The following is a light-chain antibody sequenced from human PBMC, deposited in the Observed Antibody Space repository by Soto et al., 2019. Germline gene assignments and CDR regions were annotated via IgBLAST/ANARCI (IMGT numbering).Light chain of an antibody. CDR1: ALPKQY. CDR2: KDS. V-gene: IGLV3-25*03. J-gene: IGLJ2*01. Sequence: SYELTQPRSVSVSPGQTTRITCSGDALPKQYAYWYQRKPGQAPVLVMYKDSERPSGIPERFSGSSSGTTVTLTISGVQAEDEAAYYCQSADSSGTYVVFGGGTKLTVL. CDR3: QSADSSGTYVV.